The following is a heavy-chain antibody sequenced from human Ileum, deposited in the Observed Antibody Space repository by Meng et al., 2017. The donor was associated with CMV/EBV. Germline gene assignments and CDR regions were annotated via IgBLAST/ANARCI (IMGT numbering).Heavy chain of an antibody. V-gene: IGHV1-18*04. CDR2: ISLGNGQT. D-gene: IGHD7-27*01. CDR1: GYTFTDHK. J-gene: IGHJ4*02. Sequence: QVHLLQSGAEVKKPXASVKISCKTSGYTFTDHKIGWVRQAPGQGIEWVGWISLGNGQTVYGHKLQGRVTVTTDTSTNTAYMELRNLRSDDTAMYYCARDVWGFDYWGQGTLVTVSS. CDR3: ARDVWGFDY.